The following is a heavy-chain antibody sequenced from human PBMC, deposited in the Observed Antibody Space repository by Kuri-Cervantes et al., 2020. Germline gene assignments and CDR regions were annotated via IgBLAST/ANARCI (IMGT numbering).Heavy chain of an antibody. CDR3: ARVGALLGELIFDY. CDR1: GYTFTNYA. D-gene: IGHD1-26*01. Sequence: ASVKVSCKASGYTFTNYAIHWVRQAPGQRLEWMEWSNADNGNTKYSQEFQGRVTITRDTSASIAYMELSSLRSEDTAVYYCARVGALLGELIFDYWGQGTLVTVSS. J-gene: IGHJ4*02. CDR2: SNADNGNT. V-gene: IGHV1-3*01.